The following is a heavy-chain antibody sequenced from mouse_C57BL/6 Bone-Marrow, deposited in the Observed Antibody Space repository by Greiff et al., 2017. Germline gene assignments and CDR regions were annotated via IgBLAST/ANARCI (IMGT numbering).Heavy chain of an antibody. J-gene: IGHJ2*01. CDR1: GYTFTSYW. D-gene: IGHD2-1*01. V-gene: IGHV1-74*01. CDR2: IHPSDSDT. Sequence: QVQLQQPGAELVKPGASVKVSCKASGYTFTSYWMHWVKQRPGQGLEWFGRIHPSDSDTNYNQKFKGKATLTVDKSSSTAYMQLSSLTSEDSAVYYCAMDGNSLYFDYWGQGTTRTVSS. CDR3: AMDGNSLYFDY.